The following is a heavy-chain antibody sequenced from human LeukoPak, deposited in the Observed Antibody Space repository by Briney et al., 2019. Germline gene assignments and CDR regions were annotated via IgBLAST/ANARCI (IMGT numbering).Heavy chain of an antibody. Sequence: GGSLRLSCAASGFTFDDYAMHWVRQAPGKGLEWVSGISWNSGSIGYADSVKGRFTISRDNAKNSLYLQMNSLRAEDTALYYCAKVSAIAMVRGEYYFDYWGQGTLVTVSS. CDR3: AKVSAIAMVRGEYYFDY. CDR1: GFTFDDYA. D-gene: IGHD3-10*01. CDR2: ISWNSGSI. V-gene: IGHV3-9*01. J-gene: IGHJ4*02.